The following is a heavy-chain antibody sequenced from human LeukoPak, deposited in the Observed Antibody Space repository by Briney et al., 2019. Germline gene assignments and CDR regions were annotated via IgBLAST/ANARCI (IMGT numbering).Heavy chain of an antibody. J-gene: IGHJ4*02. CDR1: GYSFTSYW. CDR2: IYPGDSDT. Sequence: GESLKISCKGSGYSFTSYWIGWVRQMPGKGLEWMGIIYPGDSDTRYSPSFQGQVTISADNSINTAYLQWSSLKASDTAMYYCARPLCSITSCSYRGPFDYWGQGTLVTVSS. D-gene: IGHD2-2*01. V-gene: IGHV5-51*01. CDR3: ARPLCSITSCSYRGPFDY.